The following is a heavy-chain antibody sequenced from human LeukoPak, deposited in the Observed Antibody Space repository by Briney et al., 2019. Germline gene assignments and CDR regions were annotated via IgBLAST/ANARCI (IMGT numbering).Heavy chain of an antibody. CDR1: GFTFSSYA. V-gene: IGHV3-30-3*01. Sequence: GRSLRLSCAASGFTFSSYAMHWVRQAPGKGLEWVAVISYDGSNKFYADSVKGRFTLSRDNSKNTLYLQMNSLRIEDTAVYYCGRGSVGFGELNYWGQGTLVAVSS. CDR2: ISYDGSNK. CDR3: GRGSVGFGELNY. D-gene: IGHD3-10*01. J-gene: IGHJ4*02.